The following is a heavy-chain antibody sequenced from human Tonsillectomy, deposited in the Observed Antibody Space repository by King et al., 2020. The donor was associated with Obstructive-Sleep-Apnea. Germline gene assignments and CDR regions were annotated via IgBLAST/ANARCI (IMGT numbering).Heavy chain of an antibody. CDR2: IIHKSGTA. CDR3: ARDLTGMDV. V-gene: IGHV1-69*01. CDR1: GGTVTTDT. D-gene: IGHD3-9*01. Sequence: QLVQSGAEVKKPGSSVTVSCKASGGTVTTDTISWVRQAPGQGLEWMGGIIHKSGTAHYAQKCQGRVTITADASTNIDFMQLNSLRSEDTAVYYCARDLTGMDVWGQGTSVAVSS. J-gene: IGHJ6*02.